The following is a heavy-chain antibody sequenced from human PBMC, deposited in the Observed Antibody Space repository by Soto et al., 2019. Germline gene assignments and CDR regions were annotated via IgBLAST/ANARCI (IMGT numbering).Heavy chain of an antibody. D-gene: IGHD6-19*01. CDR2: ISPHNDRT. CDR1: GYNFTSYG. CDR3: ARDLYYSSGRYFDHDAFDI. Sequence: QVQLVQSGADVKKPGASVTVSCKASGYNFTSYGLSWVRQAPGQGLEWMGWISPHNDRTKYARRFQDRVTMTTETPTSTVYMELGSLRSDDTAVYYCARDLYYSSGRYFDHDAFDIWGQGTVVTVSS. V-gene: IGHV1-18*01. J-gene: IGHJ3*02.